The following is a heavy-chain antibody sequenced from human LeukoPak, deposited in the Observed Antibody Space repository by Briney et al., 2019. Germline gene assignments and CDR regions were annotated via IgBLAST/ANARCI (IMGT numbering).Heavy chain of an antibody. J-gene: IGHJ6*03. CDR2: MNPNSGNT. D-gene: IGHD2-15*01. CDR3: ARAPKRVVVAATYHMDV. CDR1: GYTFTSYG. V-gene: IGHV1-8*02. Sequence: GASLKVSCKASGYTFTSYGISWVRQATGQGLEWMGWMNPNSGNTGYAQKFQGRVTMTRNTSISTAYMELSSLRSEDTAVYYCARAPKRVVVAATYHMDVWGKGTTVTVSS.